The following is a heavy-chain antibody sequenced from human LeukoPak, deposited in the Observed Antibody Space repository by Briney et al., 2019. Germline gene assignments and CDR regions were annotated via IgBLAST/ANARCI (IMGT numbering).Heavy chain of an antibody. CDR3: ARDTQSSGYYYIDY. CDR2: ISGNGGVI. J-gene: IGHJ4*02. V-gene: IGHV3-11*04. D-gene: IGHD3-22*01. Sequence: GGSLRLSCAASGFTFSDNYMTWVRQAPGKGLEWLSYISGNGGVIQYADSVKGRFTISRDNAKNSLYLQVNSLRAADTAVYYCARDTQSSGYYYIDYWGQGTLVTVSS. CDR1: GFTFSDNY.